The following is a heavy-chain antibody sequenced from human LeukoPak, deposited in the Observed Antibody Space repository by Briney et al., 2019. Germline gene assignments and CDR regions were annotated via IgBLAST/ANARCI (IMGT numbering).Heavy chain of an antibody. Sequence: GGSLRLSCAASGFTFSSYSMNWVRQAPGKGLEWVSSISSSSSYIYYADSVKGRFTISRDNAKNSLYLQMNSLRAEDTAVHYCARSAVYDFWSGYLYYFDYWGQGTLVTVSS. CDR2: ISSSSSYI. CDR3: ARSAVYDFWSGYLYYFDY. CDR1: GFTFSSYS. D-gene: IGHD3-3*01. J-gene: IGHJ4*02. V-gene: IGHV3-21*01.